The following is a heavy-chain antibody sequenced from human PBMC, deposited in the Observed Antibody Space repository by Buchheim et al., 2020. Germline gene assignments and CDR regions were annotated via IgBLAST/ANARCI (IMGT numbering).Heavy chain of an antibody. V-gene: IGHV4-30-4*01. CDR2: IYYSGST. Sequence: QVQLQESGPGLVKPSQTLSLTFPVSGGSISSGDYYWSWIRQPPGKGLEWIGYIYYSGSTYYNPSLTSRVTISVDTSKNKFPLKLSSVTAADTAVYYCAREDDKGGYYFDYWGQGTL. D-gene: IGHD3-3*01. CDR3: AREDDKGGYYFDY. CDR1: GGSISSGDYY. J-gene: IGHJ4*02.